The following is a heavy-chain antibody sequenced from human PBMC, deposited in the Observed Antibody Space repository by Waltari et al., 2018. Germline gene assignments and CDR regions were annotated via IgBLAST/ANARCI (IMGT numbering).Heavy chain of an antibody. CDR1: GFTLSRHW. V-gene: IGHV3-74*01. Sequence: EVQLVESGGGLVQPGGSLRLSCAASGFTLSRHWMHWGRQAPGKGLVWVSRINSDGSSTSYADSVKGRFTISRDNAKNTVYLQMDSLRGEDTAVYYCARGTYYYDNSGPYFDSWGQGTLVTVTS. CDR2: INSDGSST. D-gene: IGHD3-22*01. CDR3: ARGTYYYDNSGPYFDS. J-gene: IGHJ5*01.